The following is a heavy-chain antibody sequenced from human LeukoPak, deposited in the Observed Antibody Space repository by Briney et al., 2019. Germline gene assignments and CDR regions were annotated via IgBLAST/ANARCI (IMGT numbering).Heavy chain of an antibody. V-gene: IGHV3-21*01. CDR2: ISTSSNYI. CDR3: AELGITMIGGV. Sequence: GGSLRLSCAASGFTFSSYNMNWVRQAPGKGLEWVSSISTSSNYIYYANSVKGRFTISRDNAKNSLYLQMNSLRAEDTAVYYCAELGITMIGGVWGKGTTVTISS. J-gene: IGHJ6*04. D-gene: IGHD3-10*02. CDR1: GFTFSSYN.